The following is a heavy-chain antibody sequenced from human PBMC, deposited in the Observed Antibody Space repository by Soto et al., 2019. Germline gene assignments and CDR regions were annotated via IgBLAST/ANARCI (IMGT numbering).Heavy chain of an antibody. V-gene: IGHV4-34*01. CDR1: GGSFIGYY. CDR3: ARGPVEMATITGSYYFDY. CDR2: INHSGST. J-gene: IGHJ4*02. D-gene: IGHD5-12*01. Sequence: SETLSLTCAVYGGSFIGYYWRWSRQPPGKGLEWIGEINHSGSTNYNPSLKSRVTISVDTSKNQFSLKLSSVTAADTAVYYCARGPVEMATITGSYYFDYWGQGTLVTVSS.